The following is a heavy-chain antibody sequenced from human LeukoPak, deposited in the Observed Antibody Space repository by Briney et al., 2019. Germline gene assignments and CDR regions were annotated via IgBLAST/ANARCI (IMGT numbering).Heavy chain of an antibody. Sequence: GGSLRLSCAASGLTFSSYWMSWVRQAPGKGLEWVANIKQDGSEKYCVDSVKGRFTISRDNAENSLYLQMNSLRAEDTAVYYCASTSCSSTSCYISPPYYYYGMDVWGQGTTVTVSS. V-gene: IGHV3-7*01. CDR2: IKQDGSEK. CDR1: GLTFSSYW. D-gene: IGHD2-2*02. J-gene: IGHJ6*02. CDR3: ASTSCSSTSCYISPPYYYYGMDV.